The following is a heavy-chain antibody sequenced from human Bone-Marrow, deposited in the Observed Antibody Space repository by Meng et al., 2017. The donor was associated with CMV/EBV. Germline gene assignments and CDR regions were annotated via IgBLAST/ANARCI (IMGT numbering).Heavy chain of an antibody. D-gene: IGHD3-22*01. V-gene: IGHV4-30-4*08. CDR3: ARDMGSSGYYGNNWFDP. J-gene: IGHJ5*02. CDR1: GGSISSGDYY. CDR2: IYYSGST. Sequence: QARLQGSGPGLVKPSQTLSLTCTVSGGSISSGDYYWSWIRQPPGKGLEWIGYIYYSGSTYYNPSLKSRVTISVDTSKNQFSLKLSSVTAADTAVYYCARDMGSSGYYGNNWFDPWGQGTLVTVSS.